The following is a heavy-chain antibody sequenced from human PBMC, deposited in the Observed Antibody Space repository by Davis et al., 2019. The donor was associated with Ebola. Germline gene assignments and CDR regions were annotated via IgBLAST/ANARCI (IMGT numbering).Heavy chain of an antibody. CDR2: INHSGST. J-gene: IGHJ4*02. CDR1: GGSFSGYY. V-gene: IGHV4-34*01. D-gene: IGHD3-22*01. Sequence: GSLRLSCAVYGGSFSGYYWSWIRQPPGKGLEWIGEINHSGSTNYNPSLKSRVTISVDTSKNQFSLKLSSVTAADTAVYYCASMIVDYFDYWGQGTLVTVSS. CDR3: ASMIVDYFDY.